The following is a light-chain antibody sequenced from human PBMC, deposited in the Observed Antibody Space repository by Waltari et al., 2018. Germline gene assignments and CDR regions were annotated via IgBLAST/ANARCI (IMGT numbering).Light chain of an antibody. CDR3: QQVNSYPFT. Sequence: IQLTQSPSSLSASVGDRVTITCRASQGISSYLAWYQQKPGKAPKLLIYAGSTLLNGVPSRFSGGGFGTDFTLTINSLQPEDFATYYCQQVNSYPFTFGPGTTVDIK. CDR2: AGS. J-gene: IGKJ3*01. V-gene: IGKV1-9*01. CDR1: QGISSY.